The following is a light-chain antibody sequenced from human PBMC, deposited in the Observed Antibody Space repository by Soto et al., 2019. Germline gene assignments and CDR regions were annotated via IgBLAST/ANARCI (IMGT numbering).Light chain of an antibody. Sequence: EIVLTQSPGHLCSSPGERATLSCKARQPINRIYVALYQQKPGQAPRFLIYRTSDRANGIPGRFSGSGSGTDFTLTISRLEPEDFAIYYCQQYGSSPITFGQGTRLEIK. CDR2: RTS. V-gene: IGKV3-20*01. CDR3: QQYGSSPIT. CDR1: QPINRIY. J-gene: IGKJ5*01.